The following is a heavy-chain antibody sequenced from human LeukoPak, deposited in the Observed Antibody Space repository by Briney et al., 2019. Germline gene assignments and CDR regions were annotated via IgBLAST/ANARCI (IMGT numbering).Heavy chain of an antibody. J-gene: IGHJ4*02. CDR2: IYYSGST. CDR1: GGSISSYY. D-gene: IGHD3-22*01. V-gene: IGHV4-59*01. Sequence: SETLSLTCTVSGGSISSYYWSWNRQPPGKGLEWIGYIYYSGSTNYNPSLKSRVTISVDTSKNQFSPKLSSVTAADTAVYYCARSAYYYDSSGYYLFDYWGQGTLVTVSS. CDR3: ARSAYYYDSSGYYLFDY.